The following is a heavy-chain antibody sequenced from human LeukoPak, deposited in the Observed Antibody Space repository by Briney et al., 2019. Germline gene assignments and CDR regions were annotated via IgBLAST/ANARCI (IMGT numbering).Heavy chain of an antibody. CDR1: GYTFTGYY. CDR2: INPNSGGT. Sequence: ASVKVSCKASGYTFTGYYMHWVRQAPGQGLEWMGWINPNSGGTNYAQKFQGRVTMTRDTSISTAYMELSRLRSEDTAVYYCARAANWHDDDWSDPWGQGTLVTVSS. J-gene: IGHJ5*02. CDR3: ARAANWHDDDWSDP. V-gene: IGHV1-2*02. D-gene: IGHD1-1*01.